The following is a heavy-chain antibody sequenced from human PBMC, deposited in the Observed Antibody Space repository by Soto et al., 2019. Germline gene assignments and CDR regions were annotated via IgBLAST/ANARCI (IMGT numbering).Heavy chain of an antibody. CDR3: ATGANFYYATCRY. Sequence: PGGSLRLSCTAPGFTFSIYALHWVRQAPGKGLEWVAVMSPNGNNQYYADSVKGRFTISRDTSKSTLYLQMTSLRPDDTAVYYYATGANFYYATCRYWGQGTLVTVSS. CDR2: MSPNGNNQ. V-gene: IGHV3-30-3*01. J-gene: IGHJ4*02. CDR1: GFTFSIYA. D-gene: IGHD3-10*01.